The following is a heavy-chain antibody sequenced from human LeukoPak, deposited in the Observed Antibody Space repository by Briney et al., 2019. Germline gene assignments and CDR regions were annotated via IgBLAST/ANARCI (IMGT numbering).Heavy chain of an antibody. Sequence: SETLSLTCTVSGGSISSSSYYWGWIRQPPGKGLGWIGSIYYSGSTYYNPSLKSRVTISVDTSKNQFSLKLSSVTAADTAMYYCARGPLMGGIAAAGKHFDYWGQGTLVTVSS. J-gene: IGHJ4*02. CDR2: IYYSGST. D-gene: IGHD6-13*01. CDR1: GGSISSSSYY. CDR3: ARGPLMGGIAAAGKHFDY. V-gene: IGHV4-39*07.